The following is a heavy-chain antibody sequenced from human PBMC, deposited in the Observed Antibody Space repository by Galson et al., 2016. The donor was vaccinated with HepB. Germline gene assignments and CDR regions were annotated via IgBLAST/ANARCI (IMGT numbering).Heavy chain of an antibody. Sequence: SVKVSCKASGYTFSNYGISWVRQAPGQGLEWMGWVNTYNGNTKYAQKFRGRVTMTTDTSTTTAYMELRSLRPDDAAVYYCAREEVTIFGEVYMSYFDPWGQGTLVTVSS. D-gene: IGHD3-3*01. CDR1: GYTFSNYG. J-gene: IGHJ5*02. V-gene: IGHV1-18*01. CDR3: AREEVTIFGEVYMSYFDP. CDR2: VNTYNGNT.